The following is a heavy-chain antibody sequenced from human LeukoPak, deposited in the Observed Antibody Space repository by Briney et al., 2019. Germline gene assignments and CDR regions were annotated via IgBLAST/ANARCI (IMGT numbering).Heavy chain of an antibody. CDR1: GFTFRSYA. J-gene: IGHJ4*02. CDR3: ARDFTTMVRGVITPYFDY. CDR2: ISYDGSNK. Sequence: GRSLRLSCAASGFTFRSYAMHWVRQAPGKGLEWVAVISYDGSNKYYADSVKGRFTISRDNSKNTLYLQMNSLRAEDTAVYYCARDFTTMVRGVITPYFDYWGQGTLVTVSS. V-gene: IGHV3-30*04. D-gene: IGHD3-10*01.